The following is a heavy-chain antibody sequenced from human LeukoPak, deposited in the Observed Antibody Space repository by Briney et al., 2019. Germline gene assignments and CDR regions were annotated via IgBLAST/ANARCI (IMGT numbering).Heavy chain of an antibody. Sequence: PGGSLRLSCAASGFTFSSYSMNWVRQAPGKGLEWVSSISSSSSYIYYVDSVKGRFTISRDNAKNSLYLQMNSLRAEDTAVYYCARDGLATTDYWGQGTLVTVSS. CDR3: ARDGLATTDY. CDR2: ISSSSSYI. CDR1: GFTFSSYS. V-gene: IGHV3-21*01. D-gene: IGHD3/OR15-3a*01. J-gene: IGHJ4*02.